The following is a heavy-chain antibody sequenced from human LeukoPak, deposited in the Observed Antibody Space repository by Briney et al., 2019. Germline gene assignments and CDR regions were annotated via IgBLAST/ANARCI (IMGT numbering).Heavy chain of an antibody. Sequence: SETLSLTCTVSGGSISSSSYYWGWIRQPPGKGLEWIGSIYYSGSTYYNPSLKSRVTISVDTSKNQFSLKLSSVTAADTAVYYCARDRIAARRNGVRTPNWFDPWGQGTLVTVSS. CDR1: GGSISSSSYY. D-gene: IGHD6-6*01. CDR2: IYYSGST. J-gene: IGHJ5*02. V-gene: IGHV4-39*02. CDR3: ARDRIAARRNGVRTPNWFDP.